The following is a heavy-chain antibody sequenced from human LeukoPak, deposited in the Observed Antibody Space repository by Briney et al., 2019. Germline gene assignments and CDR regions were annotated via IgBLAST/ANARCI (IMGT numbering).Heavy chain of an antibody. CDR3: ARDTDGSGYNWFDP. D-gene: IGHD3-10*01. CDR2: IYYSGST. J-gene: IGHJ5*02. V-gene: IGHV4-30-4*01. Sequence: SETLSLTCTVSGGSISSGDYYWSWIRQPPGKGLEWIGYIYYSGSTYYNPSLKSRVTISVDTSKNQFSLKLSSVTAADTAVYYCARDTDGSGYNWFDPWGQGTLVTVSS. CDR1: GGSISSGDYY.